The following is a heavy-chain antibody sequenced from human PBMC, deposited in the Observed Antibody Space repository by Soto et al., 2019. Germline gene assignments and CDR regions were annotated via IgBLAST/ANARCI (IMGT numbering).Heavy chain of an antibody. Sequence: GGSLRLSCAASGFTFSSYAMSWVRQAPGKGLEWVSAISGSGGSPYYADSVKGRFTISRENSKNTLYLQMNSLRAEDTAVYYCAKDITLFLRFLEWRKDDAFDIWGQGTMVTVSS. CDR3: AKDITLFLRFLEWRKDDAFDI. J-gene: IGHJ3*02. CDR1: GFTFSSYA. V-gene: IGHV3-23*01. D-gene: IGHD3-3*01. CDR2: ISGSGGSP.